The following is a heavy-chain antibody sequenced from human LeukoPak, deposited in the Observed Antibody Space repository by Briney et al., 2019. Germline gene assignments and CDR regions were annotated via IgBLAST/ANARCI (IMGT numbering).Heavy chain of an antibody. CDR1: GGSFSGYY. V-gene: IGHV4-34*01. D-gene: IGHD3-10*01. J-gene: IGHJ4*02. CDR2: INHSGST. Sequence: SETLSLTCAVYGGSFSGYYWSWIRQPPGKGLEWIGEINHSGSTNYNPSLKSRVTISVDTSKNQLSLKLSSVTAADTAVYYCARGLSPRINMVRGVRPPFRGVFDYWGQGTLVTVSS. CDR3: ARGLSPRINMVRGVRPPFRGVFDY.